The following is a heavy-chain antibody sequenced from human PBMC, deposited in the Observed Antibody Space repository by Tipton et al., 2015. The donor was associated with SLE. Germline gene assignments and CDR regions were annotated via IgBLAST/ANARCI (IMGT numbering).Heavy chain of an antibody. V-gene: IGHV4-34*01. D-gene: IGHD2-2*01. CDR3: ARHPLVVRFDP. CDR1: GGSFSGYY. J-gene: IGHJ5*02. CDR2: INHSGST. Sequence: TLSLTCAVYGGSFSGYYWSWIRQPPGKGLEWIGEINHSGSTNYNPSLKSRVTISVDTSKNQFSLKLSSVTAADTAVYYCARHPLVVRFDPWGQGTLVTVSS.